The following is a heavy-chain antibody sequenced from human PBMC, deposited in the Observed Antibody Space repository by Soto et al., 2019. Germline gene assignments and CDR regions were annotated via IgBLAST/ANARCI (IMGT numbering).Heavy chain of an antibody. V-gene: IGHV3-64D*06. CDR2: ISSNGGST. Sequence: GGSLRLSCSASGFTFSSYAMHWVRQAPGKGLEYVSAISSNGGSTYYADSVKGRFTISRDNSKNTLYLQMSSLRAEDTAVYYCVTGTDTAMVTPYYYYGMDVWGQGTTVTVSS. J-gene: IGHJ6*02. D-gene: IGHD5-18*01. CDR3: VTGTDTAMVTPYYYYGMDV. CDR1: GFTFSSYA.